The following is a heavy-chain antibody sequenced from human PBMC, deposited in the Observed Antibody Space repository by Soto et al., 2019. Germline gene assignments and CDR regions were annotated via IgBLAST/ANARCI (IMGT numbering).Heavy chain of an antibody. CDR2: IHPRDSDT. D-gene: IGHD3-3*01. CDR1: GYYFTDYW. Sequence: PGESLKISCHASGYYFTDYWIGWVRQMPGKGLEWMGIIHPRDSDTKYSPSFQGHVTFSVDTSISTAFLQWNRLKASDSAIYYCARQHYDFWSGSDIGSSYFDFWGRGTQATVSS. J-gene: IGHJ2*01. CDR3: ARQHYDFWSGSDIGSSYFDF. V-gene: IGHV5-51*01.